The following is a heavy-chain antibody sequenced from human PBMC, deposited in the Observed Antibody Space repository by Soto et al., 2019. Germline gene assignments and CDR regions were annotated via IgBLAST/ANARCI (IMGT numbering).Heavy chain of an antibody. V-gene: IGHV1-8*01. CDR1: GYTFTSYD. CDR2: MNPNSGNT. D-gene: IGHD2-8*01. Sequence: ASVKVSCKASGYTFTSYDINWVRQATGQGLEWMGWMNPNSGNTGYAQKFQGRVTMTRNTSISTAYMELSSLRSEDTAVYYCARGRYCTNGVCKGDWFDPWGQGTLVTVSS. CDR3: ARGRYCTNGVCKGDWFDP. J-gene: IGHJ5*02.